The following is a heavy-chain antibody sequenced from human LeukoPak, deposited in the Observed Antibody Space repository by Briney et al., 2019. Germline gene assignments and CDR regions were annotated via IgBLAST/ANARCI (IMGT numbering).Heavy chain of an antibody. CDR1: GYTFTRYG. J-gene: IGHJ4*02. CDR3: ARDFFHGHCSGLTCFLLDS. Sequence: ASVKVSCEASGYTFTRYGITWVRQAPGQGLEWMGWISAYNGNTNYAQKFQGRLTVTTDTSTNTAYMESRSLRPDDTAVYYCARDFFHGHCSGLTCFLLDSWGQGSLVTVSS. V-gene: IGHV1-18*01. D-gene: IGHD2-15*01. CDR2: ISAYNGNT.